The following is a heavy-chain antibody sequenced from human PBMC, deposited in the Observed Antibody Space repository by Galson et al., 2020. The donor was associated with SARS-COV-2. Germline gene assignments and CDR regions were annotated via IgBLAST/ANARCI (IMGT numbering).Heavy chain of an antibody. Sequence: GGSLRLSCAASGFTFSSYDMHWARQPTGKGLELVSAIGTAGDTYYPGSVKGRFTISRENAKNSLYLQMNSLRAGDTAVYYCARGKKKTIFGVVIDHVFGYYYMDVWGQGTTVTVSS. CDR1: GFTFSSYD. D-gene: IGHD3-3*01. CDR3: ARGKKKTIFGVVIDHVFGYYYMDV. CDR2: IGTAGDT. J-gene: IGHJ6*03. V-gene: IGHV3-13*01.